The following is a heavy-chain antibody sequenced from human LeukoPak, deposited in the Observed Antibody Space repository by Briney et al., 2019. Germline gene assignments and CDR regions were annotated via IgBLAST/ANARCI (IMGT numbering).Heavy chain of an antibody. CDR2: MYSGGST. CDR1: GFTVSSNY. J-gene: IGHJ6*02. CDR3: ARDRDEYSSSHYYYYYGMDV. V-gene: IGHV3-53*01. Sequence: GGSLRLSCAASGFTVSSNYMSWVRQAPGKGLEWVSVMYSGGSTYYADSVKGRFSISRDNSKNTLYLQMNSLRAEDTAVHYCARDRDEYSSSHYYYYYGMDVWGQGTTVTVSS. D-gene: IGHD6-6*01.